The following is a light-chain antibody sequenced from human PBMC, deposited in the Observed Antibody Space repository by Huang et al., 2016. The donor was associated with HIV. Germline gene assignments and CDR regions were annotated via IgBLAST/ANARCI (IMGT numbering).Light chain of an antibody. CDR1: QSIGSW. CDR3: QQYNIYLFT. Sequence: DILMTQSPSTLSASVGDRVTITCRTSQSIGSWLAWYQQKPGNPPKLLIYRASILESGVPSRFSGSGSGSDVTLTISSLQPDDFATYYCQQYNIYLFTFGPGTKVDVK. J-gene: IGKJ3*01. CDR2: RAS. V-gene: IGKV1-5*03.